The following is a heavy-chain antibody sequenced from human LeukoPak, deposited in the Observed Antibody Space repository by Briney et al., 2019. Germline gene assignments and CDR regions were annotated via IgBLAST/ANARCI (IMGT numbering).Heavy chain of an antibody. CDR3: AREGSGSYYYYYYYMDV. CDR2: IYTSGST. CDR1: GGSISSGSYY. V-gene: IGHV4-61*02. Sequence: PSETLSLTCTVSGGSISSGSYYWSWIRQPAGKGLEWIGRIYTSGSTNYNPSLKSRVTMSVDTSKNQFSLKLSSVTAADTAVYYCAREGSGSYYYYYYYMDVWGKGTTVTISS. D-gene: IGHD3-10*01. J-gene: IGHJ6*03.